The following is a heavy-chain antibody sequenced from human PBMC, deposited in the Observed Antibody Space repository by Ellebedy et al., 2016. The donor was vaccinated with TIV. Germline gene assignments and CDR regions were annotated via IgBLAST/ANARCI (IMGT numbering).Heavy chain of an antibody. CDR2: ISGSGGST. Sequence: GESLKISXAASGFTFSNFAMNWVRQAPGRGLEWVATISGSGGSTYYADSVKGRFTMSRDSSKNTLYLQMSSLRAEDTAVYYCAKDGYSYGFNWFDPWGQGTLVTVSS. D-gene: IGHD5-18*01. CDR3: AKDGYSYGFNWFDP. J-gene: IGHJ5*02. CDR1: GFTFSNFA. V-gene: IGHV3-23*01.